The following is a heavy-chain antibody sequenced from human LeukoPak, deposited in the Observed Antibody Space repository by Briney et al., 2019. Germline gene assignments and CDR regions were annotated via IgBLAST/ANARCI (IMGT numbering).Heavy chain of an antibody. CDR3: AKDKAVAGLDY. CDR2: ISWNGGSI. V-gene: IGHV3-9*01. D-gene: IGHD6-19*01. Sequence: GGSLRLSCAASGFTFDDYAMHWVRQTPGKGLEWVSVISWNGGSIDFADSVKGRFTISRDNAKNSLYLQMNSLRAEDTALYYCAKDKAVAGLDYWGQGTLVTVSS. J-gene: IGHJ4*02. CDR1: GFTFDDYA.